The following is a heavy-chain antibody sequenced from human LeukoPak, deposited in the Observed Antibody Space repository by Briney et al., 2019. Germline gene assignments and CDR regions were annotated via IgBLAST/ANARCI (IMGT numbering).Heavy chain of an antibody. CDR1: GFTFSDYY. CDR3: AELGITMIGGV. D-gene: IGHD3-10*02. J-gene: IGHJ6*04. CDR2: ISGPGTTI. V-gene: IGHV3-11*04. Sequence: PGGSLRLSCAASGFTFSDYYMTWFRQAPGKELEWVSYISGPGTTISYADSVKGRFTISRDNAKNSLYLQMNSLRAEDTAVYYCAELGITMIGGVWGKGTTVTISS.